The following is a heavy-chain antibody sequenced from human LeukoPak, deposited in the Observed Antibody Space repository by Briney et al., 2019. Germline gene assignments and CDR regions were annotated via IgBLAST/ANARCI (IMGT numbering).Heavy chain of an antibody. CDR2: ISGSGDGT. CDR1: GFTFSSDA. D-gene: IGHD2-8*01. Sequence: PGGSLRLSCAASGFTFSSDAMSWVRQAPGKGLEWVSAISGSGDGTYYADSVEGRFTISRDNSKNTLYLQMSGLRAEDTAVYYCAKEPSYCTNGVCYSRVFDRWGQGTLVTVSS. CDR3: AKEPSYCTNGVCYSRVFDR. V-gene: IGHV3-23*01. J-gene: IGHJ5*02.